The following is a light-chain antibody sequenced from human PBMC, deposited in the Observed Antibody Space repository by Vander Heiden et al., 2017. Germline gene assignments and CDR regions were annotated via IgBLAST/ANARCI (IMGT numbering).Light chain of an antibody. Sequence: IVLTQSPLIPSLPSGAGLTLSCRARERVSANSLAWYQHRPGRAPRLLIYGASKRATGVPDRFSGSGSGTDFTLTVRRLEPEDFAIYYCQEDGGPSRTFGQGT. CDR1: ERVSANS. CDR2: GAS. J-gene: IGKJ1*01. V-gene: IGKV3-20*01. CDR3: QEDGGPSRT.